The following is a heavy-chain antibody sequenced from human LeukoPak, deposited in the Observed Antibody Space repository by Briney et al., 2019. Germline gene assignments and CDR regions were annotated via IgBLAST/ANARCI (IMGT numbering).Heavy chain of an antibody. CDR3: ARARGLYYYDSSGYYYGHFQH. V-gene: IGHV1-69*01. CDR1: RGTFSRYA. CDR2: IIPFFGTA. Sequence: SVKVSCKASRGTFSRYAISWVRQAPGQGGAWMGGIIPFFGTADYAQKFQGRVTITADESTSTAYMELSSLRSEDTAVYYCARARGLYYYDSSGYYYGHFQHWGQGTLVTVSS. J-gene: IGHJ1*01. D-gene: IGHD3-22*01.